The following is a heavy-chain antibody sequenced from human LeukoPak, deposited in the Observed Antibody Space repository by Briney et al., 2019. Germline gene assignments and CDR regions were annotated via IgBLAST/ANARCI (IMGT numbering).Heavy chain of an antibody. CDR2: MNPDSGET. CDR3: ARGTRKLTGDPAGFDY. J-gene: IGHJ4*02. Sequence: ASVKVSCKASGYTFFRYGVIWVRQAAGQGFEWMGWMNPDSGETDYPQKFQGRVTITRDTSASTAYMELSSLRSEDTAVYYCARGTRKLTGDPAGFDYWGQGTLVTVSS. V-gene: IGHV1-8*03. CDR1: GYTFFRYG. D-gene: IGHD7-27*01.